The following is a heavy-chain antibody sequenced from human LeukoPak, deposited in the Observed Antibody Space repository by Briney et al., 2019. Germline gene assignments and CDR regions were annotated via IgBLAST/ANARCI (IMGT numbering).Heavy chain of an antibody. J-gene: IGHJ6*02. CDR3: ARGLGGRSYDFWSGYQDYGMDV. V-gene: IGHV1-8*01. CDR2: MNPNSGNT. D-gene: IGHD3-3*01. CDR1: GYTFTSCD. Sequence: ASVKVSCKASGYTFTSCDINWVRQATGQGLEWMGWMNPNSGNTGYAQKFQGRVTMTRNTSISTAYMELSSLRSEDTAVYYCARGLGGRSYDFWSGYQDYGMDVWGQGTTVTVSS.